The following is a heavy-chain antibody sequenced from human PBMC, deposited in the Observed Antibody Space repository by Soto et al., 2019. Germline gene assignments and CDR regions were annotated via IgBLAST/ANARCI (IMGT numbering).Heavy chain of an antibody. V-gene: IGHV1-18*01. CDR1: GYAYVTYA. D-gene: IGHD2-8*02. J-gene: IGHJ6*02. CDR3: ASRVQVGLRDYYGMDV. CDR2: ISTLNGNT. Sequence: QAQLVQSGAEVKKPGASVNVSCKASGYAYVTYAITWVRQRPGQGLEWMGWISTLNGNTNYAQNLQGRVTMTTDTSPRIGHLELRSLRSDDTADYYCASRVQVGLRDYYGMDVWGQWTTVTVSS.